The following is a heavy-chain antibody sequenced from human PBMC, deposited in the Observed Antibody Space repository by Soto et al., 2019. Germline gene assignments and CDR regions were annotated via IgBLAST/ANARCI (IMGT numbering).Heavy chain of an antibody. J-gene: IGHJ4*02. Sequence: QVQLVESGGGVVQPGRSLRLSCAASGFTFSSYGMHWVRQAPGKGLEWVAVISYDGSNKYYADSVKGRFTISRDNSKNTLYLQMNSLRAEDTAVYYRAKDQKDYWGQGTLVTVSS. V-gene: IGHV3-30*18. CDR1: GFTFSSYG. CDR2: ISYDGSNK. CDR3: AKDQKDY.